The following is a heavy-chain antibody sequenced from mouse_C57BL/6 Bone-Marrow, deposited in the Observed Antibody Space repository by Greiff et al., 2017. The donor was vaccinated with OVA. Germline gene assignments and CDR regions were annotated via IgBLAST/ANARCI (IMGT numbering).Heavy chain of an antibody. D-gene: IGHD1-1*01. CDR3: ARNCYYGSSSYFDY. Sequence: VQLQESGPGLVAPSQRLSITCTVSGFSLTRYAISWVRQPPGTGLEWLGVIWTGGGTNYNSALKSRLSISKDNSKSQVFLKMNSLQTDDTARYYCARNCYYGSSSYFDYWGQGTTLTDSS. CDR1: GFSLTRYA. J-gene: IGHJ2*01. CDR2: IWTGGGT. V-gene: IGHV2-9-1*01.